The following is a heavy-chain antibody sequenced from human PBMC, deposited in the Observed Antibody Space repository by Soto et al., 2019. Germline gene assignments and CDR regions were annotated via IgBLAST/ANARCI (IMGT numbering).Heavy chain of an antibody. CDR2: INAGNGNT. CDR1: GYTFTSHA. D-gene: IGHD2-21*02. J-gene: IGHJ4*02. V-gene: IGHV1-3*01. Sequence: ASVKVSCKASGYTFTSHAMHWVRQAPGQRLEWMGWINAGNGNTKYSQKFQGRVTITRDTSASTAYMELSSLRSEDTAVYYCARSIVVVTAADYWGQGTLVTVS. CDR3: ARSIVVVTAADY.